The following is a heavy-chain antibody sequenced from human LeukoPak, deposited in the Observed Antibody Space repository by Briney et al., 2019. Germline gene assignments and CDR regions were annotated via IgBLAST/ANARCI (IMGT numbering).Heavy chain of an antibody. CDR1: GGSISSYY. V-gene: IGHV4-59*01. Sequence: PSETLSLTCTVSGGSISSYYWSWIRQPPGKGLEWIGYIYYSGSTNYNPSLKGRVTISVDTSKNQFSLKLSSVTAADTAVYYCARDSAVATGSFDYWGQGTLVTVSS. CDR2: IYYSGST. J-gene: IGHJ4*02. CDR3: ARDSAVATGSFDY. D-gene: IGHD5-12*01.